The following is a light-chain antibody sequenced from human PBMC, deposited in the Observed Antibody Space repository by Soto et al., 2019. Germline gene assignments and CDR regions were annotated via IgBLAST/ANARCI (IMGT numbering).Light chain of an antibody. CDR2: DVN. Sequence: QSVLTQPASVSGSPGQSITISCTGTSSDVGAYKYVSWYQQHPGKAPKLMIFDVNNRPSGVSNRFSGSRSGNTASLTISVLQAEDEADYYCSSYTASTVVFGGGTKLTVL. CDR1: SSDVGAYKY. J-gene: IGLJ2*01. V-gene: IGLV2-14*01. CDR3: SSYTASTVV.